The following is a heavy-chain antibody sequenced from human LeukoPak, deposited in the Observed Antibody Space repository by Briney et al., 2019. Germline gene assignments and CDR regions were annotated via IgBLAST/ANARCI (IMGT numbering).Heavy chain of an antibody. Sequence: SETLSLTCAVYGGSFSGYYWSWIRQPPGKGLEWIGEINHSGSTNYNPSLKSRVTISVDTSKNQFSLKLSSVTAADTAVYYCARVVPLNALDIWGQGTMVTVSS. CDR1: GGSFSGYY. CDR3: ARVVPLNALDI. CDR2: INHSGST. V-gene: IGHV4-34*01. J-gene: IGHJ3*02.